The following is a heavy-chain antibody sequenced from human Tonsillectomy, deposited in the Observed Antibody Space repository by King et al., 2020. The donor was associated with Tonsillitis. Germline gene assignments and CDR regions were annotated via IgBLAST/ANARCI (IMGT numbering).Heavy chain of an antibody. Sequence: VQLVESGAEVKKPGASVKVSCKASGYTFTSYGISWVRQAPGQGLEWMGWISAYNGNTNYAQKLQGRVTMTTATSTSTAYMELRSLRSDDTAVYYCARDYGGNSLFYYYYYMDVWGKGTTVTVSS. V-gene: IGHV1-18*01. CDR2: ISAYNGNT. CDR1: GYTFTSYG. D-gene: IGHD4-23*01. J-gene: IGHJ6*03. CDR3: ARDYGGNSLFYYYYYMDV.